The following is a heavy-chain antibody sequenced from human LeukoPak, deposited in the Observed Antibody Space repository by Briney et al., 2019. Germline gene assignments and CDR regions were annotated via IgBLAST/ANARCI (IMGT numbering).Heavy chain of an antibody. D-gene: IGHD6-6*01. V-gene: IGHV4-59*08. J-gene: IGHJ4*02. CDR2: IYYSGST. CDR3: ATIAGSSSY. CDR1: GGSISAYY. Sequence: SETLSLTCTVSGGSISAYYWTWIRQPPGKGLEWIGYIYYSGSTNYNPSLKSRVTISVDTSKNQFSLKLSSVTAADTAVYYCATIAGSSSYWGQGTLVTVSP.